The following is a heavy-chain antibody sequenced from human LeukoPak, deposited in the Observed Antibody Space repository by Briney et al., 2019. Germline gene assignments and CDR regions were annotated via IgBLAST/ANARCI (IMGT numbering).Heavy chain of an antibody. D-gene: IGHD5-18*01. J-gene: IGHJ5*02. CDR3: ARDPPPAYVDTAMATT. V-gene: IGHV3-21*01. Sequence: GGSLRLSCAASGFTFSSYSMNWVRQAPGKGLEWVSSISSSSSYIYYADSVKGRFTISRDNAKNSLYLQMNSLRAGDTAVYYCARDPPPAYVDTAMATTWGQGTLVTVSS. CDR2: ISSSSSYI. CDR1: GFTFSSYS.